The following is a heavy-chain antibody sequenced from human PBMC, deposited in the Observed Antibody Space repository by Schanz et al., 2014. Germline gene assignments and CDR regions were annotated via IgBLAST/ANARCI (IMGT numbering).Heavy chain of an antibody. CDR3: VKDLQRELLRDDHYYGMDV. J-gene: IGHJ6*02. Sequence: VQLVESGGGVVQPGRSLRLSCAASGFSFSTYAMHWVRQAPGKGLEWVSGISGSGGGTFYASSVQGRFSVSRDNAKNTLHLQMNSLRAEDTAVYYCVKDLQRELLRDDHYYGMDVWGQGTTVTVSS. D-gene: IGHD1-26*01. CDR1: GFSFSTYA. V-gene: IGHV3-23*04. CDR2: ISGSGGGT.